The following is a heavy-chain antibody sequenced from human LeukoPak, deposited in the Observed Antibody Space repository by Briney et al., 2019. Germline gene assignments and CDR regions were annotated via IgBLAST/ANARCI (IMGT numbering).Heavy chain of an antibody. V-gene: IGHV1-2*02. Sequence: ASVKVPCKASGGTFSSYAISWVRQAPGQGLEWMGWINPNSGGTNYAQKFQGRVTMTRDTSISTAYMELNRLRSDDTAVYYCARSVRGVIPDAFDIWGQGTMVTVSS. CDR2: INPNSGGT. D-gene: IGHD3-10*01. CDR3: ARSVRGVIPDAFDI. J-gene: IGHJ3*02. CDR1: GGTFSSYA.